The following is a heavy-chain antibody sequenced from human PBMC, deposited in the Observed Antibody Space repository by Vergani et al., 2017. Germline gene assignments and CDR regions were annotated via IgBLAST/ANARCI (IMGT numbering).Heavy chain of an antibody. CDR1: GGIFSSYA. J-gene: IGHJ4*02. CDR2: IIPIFGTA. V-gene: IGHV1-69*01. Sequence: QVQLVQSGAEVKKPGSSVKVSCKASGGIFSSYAISWVRQAPGQGLEWMGGIIPIFGTANYAQKFQGRVTITADESTSTAYMELSSLRSEDTAVYYCARGPPDYCSSTSCYTVGPPDYWGQGTLVTVSS. CDR3: ARGPPDYCSSTSCYTVGPPDY. D-gene: IGHD2-2*02.